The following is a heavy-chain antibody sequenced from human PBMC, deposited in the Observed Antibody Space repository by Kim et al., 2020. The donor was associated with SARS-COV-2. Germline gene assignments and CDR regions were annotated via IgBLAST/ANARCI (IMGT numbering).Heavy chain of an antibody. V-gene: IGHV3-23*01. CDR1: GFTFNNYA. J-gene: IGHJ4*02. Sequence: GGSLRLSCTASGFTFNNYAMSWVRQAPGKGLEWVSAIAGGGQYTYYAASVKGRFTISRDNSKNTLYLQMNSLRAGDTAVYYCAKESRWASTGTYFDYWGQGTLVSVSS. D-gene: IGHD2-2*01. CDR2: IAGGGQYT. CDR3: AKESRWASTGTYFDY.